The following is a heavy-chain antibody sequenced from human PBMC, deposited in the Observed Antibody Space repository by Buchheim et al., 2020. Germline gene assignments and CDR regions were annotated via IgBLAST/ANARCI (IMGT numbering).Heavy chain of an antibody. CDR1: GFTFSSYA. V-gene: IGHV3-23*04. CDR3: AKPHYDFWSGYTRYYFDY. D-gene: IGHD3-3*01. J-gene: IGHJ4*02. CDR2: ISGSGGST. Sequence: EVQLVESGGGLVQPGGSLRLSCAASGFTFSSYAMSWVRQAPGKGLEWVSAISGSGGSTYYADSVKGRFTISRDNSKNTLYLQLNSLRAEDTAVYYCAKPHYDFWSGYTRYYFDYWGQGTL.